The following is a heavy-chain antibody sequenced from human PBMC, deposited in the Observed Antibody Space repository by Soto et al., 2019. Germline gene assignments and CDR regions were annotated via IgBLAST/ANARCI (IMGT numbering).Heavy chain of an antibody. Sequence: SETLSLTCIVSGGSISSSSYYWGWIRQPPGKGLEWIGRIFSSGSTSFNPSLESRVAMSVDTSKNHFSLNLSSVTAADMAVYYCAREGSYSAYNFAHGIQLWSFDFWGQGALVTVPQ. CDR2: IFSSGST. CDR1: GGSISSSSYY. D-gene: IGHD5-12*01. V-gene: IGHV4-39*07. J-gene: IGHJ4*02. CDR3: AREGSYSAYNFAHGIQLWSFDF.